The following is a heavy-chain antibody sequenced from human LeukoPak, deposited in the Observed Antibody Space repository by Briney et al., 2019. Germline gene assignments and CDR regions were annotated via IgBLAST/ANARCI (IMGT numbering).Heavy chain of an antibody. D-gene: IGHD1-26*01. CDR3: AKTKTQWELWYFQH. Sequence: QPGGSLRLSCAASGFTFSSYGMHWVRQAPGKGLEWVAFIRYDGSNKYYADSVKGRFTISRDNSKNTLYLQMNSLRAEDTAVYYCAKTKTQWELWYFQHWGQGTLVTVSS. V-gene: IGHV3-30*02. CDR2: IRYDGSNK. J-gene: IGHJ1*01. CDR1: GFTFSSYG.